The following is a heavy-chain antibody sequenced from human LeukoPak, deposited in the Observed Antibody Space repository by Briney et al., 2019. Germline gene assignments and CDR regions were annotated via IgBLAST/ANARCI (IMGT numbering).Heavy chain of an antibody. CDR2: ISSSSSYI. Sequence: PGGSLRLSCAASGFTFSSYSMNWVRQAPGKGLEWVSSISSSSSYIYYADSVKGRFTISRDNAKNSLYLQMNSLRAEDTAVYYYARDIARTYYYDSSGYEAYAFDIWGQGTMVTVSS. CDR3: ARDIARTYYYDSSGYEAYAFDI. V-gene: IGHV3-21*01. J-gene: IGHJ3*02. D-gene: IGHD3-22*01. CDR1: GFTFSSYS.